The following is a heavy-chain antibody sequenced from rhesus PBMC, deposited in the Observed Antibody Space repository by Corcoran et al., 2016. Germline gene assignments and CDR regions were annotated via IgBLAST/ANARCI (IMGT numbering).Heavy chain of an antibody. CDR2: INGNRGKP. V-gene: IGHV4-80*01. J-gene: IGHJ2*01. Sequence: QVQLQESGPGLVKPSETLSLTCAVSGASISSYWWSWIRQPPGKGLEGVGGINGNRGKPYYKPSLKRQVHTYKEPSKKPVSLALSSVNAADTAVYYCARDQTTVAANWYFDIWGPGTPITISS. CDR1: GASISSYW. D-gene: IGHD4-29*01. CDR3: ARDQTTVAANWYFDI.